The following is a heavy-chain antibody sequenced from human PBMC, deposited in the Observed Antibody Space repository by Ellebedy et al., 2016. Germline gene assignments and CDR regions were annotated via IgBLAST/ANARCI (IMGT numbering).Heavy chain of an antibody. D-gene: IGHD3-10*01. CDR1: GFTFSSYA. J-gene: IGHJ4*02. CDR3: AREGNSGSPGVDY. Sequence: GGSLRLXXAASGFTFSSYAMHWVRQAPGKGLEWVAVISYDGSNKYYADSVKGRFTNSRDNSKNTLYLQMNSLRAEDTAVYYCAREGNSGSPGVDYWGQGTLVTVSS. CDR2: ISYDGSNK. V-gene: IGHV3-30*04.